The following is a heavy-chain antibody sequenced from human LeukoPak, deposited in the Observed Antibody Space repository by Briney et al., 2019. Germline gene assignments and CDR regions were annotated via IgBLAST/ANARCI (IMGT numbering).Heavy chain of an antibody. CDR1: GFKFSVYS. CDR3: ARDTGFADAFDF. J-gene: IGHJ3*01. CDR2: ITGTGSQLEDV. Sequence: HGWSVSLACVPCGFKFSVYSMKWVSPAAGAGRQWVSRITGTGSQLEDVDYADSVRGRFTISRDNGKDSLLLEMRGLRVEDTGIYFCARDTGFADAFDFWGRGSLVTVSS. D-gene: IGHD4-11*01. V-gene: IGHV3-21*03.